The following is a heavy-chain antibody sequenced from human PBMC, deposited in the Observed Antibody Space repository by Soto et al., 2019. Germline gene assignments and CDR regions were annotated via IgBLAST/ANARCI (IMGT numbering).Heavy chain of an antibody. CDR2: ISGSGGGT. J-gene: IGHJ5*02. V-gene: IGHV3-23*01. CDR1: EFTFGGYA. Sequence: EVQLLESGGGLVQPGGSLRLSCAASEFTFGGYAMTWVRQAPGKELEWVSSISGSGGGTYYADSVKGRFTIPRDNSKNTMYLQMNSLRAEDTAVYYCARILDAAGSSACGQGTLVTGSS. CDR3: ARILDAAGSSA. D-gene: IGHD6-13*01.